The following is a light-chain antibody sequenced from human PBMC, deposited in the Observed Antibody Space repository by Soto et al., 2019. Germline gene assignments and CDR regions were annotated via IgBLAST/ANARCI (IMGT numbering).Light chain of an antibody. CDR3: QQYNSYWT. V-gene: IGKV1-5*03. CDR1: QTISSW. CDR2: KAS. Sequence: DIQMTQSPSTLSGSVGDRVTITCRASQTISSWLAWYQQKPGKVPKLLIYKASTLKSGVPSRFSGSGSGTEFTLTISSLQPDDFATYYCQQYNSYWTFGQGTKVDIK. J-gene: IGKJ1*01.